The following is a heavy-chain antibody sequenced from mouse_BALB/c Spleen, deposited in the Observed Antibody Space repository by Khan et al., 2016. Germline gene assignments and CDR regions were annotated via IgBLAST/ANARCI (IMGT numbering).Heavy chain of an antibody. V-gene: IGHV3-8*02. J-gene: IGHJ4*01. D-gene: IGHD1-1*01. CDR3: ARYGGSTYLRCMDY. CDR2: ISHSDST. CDR1: GDTINSGY. Sequence: EVQLQESGPSLVKLSQTLSLTCSVTGDTINSGYWNWIRKFPGNKLEYMGYISHSDSTYINPSLKRRISITRDTSKTQYYQQLHSVLTADTATYSCARYGGSTYLRCMDYWGQGTTVTVSS.